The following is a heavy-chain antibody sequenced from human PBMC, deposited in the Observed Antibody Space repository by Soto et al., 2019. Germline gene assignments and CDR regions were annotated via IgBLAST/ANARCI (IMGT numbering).Heavy chain of an antibody. CDR1: GFTFSSYA. CDR3: ARDRLRYNWNDFPYYYYGMDV. J-gene: IGHJ6*02. D-gene: IGHD1-1*01. CDR2: ISYDGSNK. V-gene: IGHV3-30-3*01. Sequence: GGSLRLSCAASGFTFSSYAMHWVRQAPGKGLEWVAVISYDGSNKYYADSVKGRFTISRDNSKNTLYLQMNSLRTEDTAVYYCARDRLRYNWNDFPYYYYGMDVWGQGTTVTVS.